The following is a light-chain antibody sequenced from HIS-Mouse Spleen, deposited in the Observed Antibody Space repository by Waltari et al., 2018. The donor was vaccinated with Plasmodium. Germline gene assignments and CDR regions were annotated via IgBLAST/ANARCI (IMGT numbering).Light chain of an antibody. Sequence: QSVLTQPPSASGTPGPRVTISCSGSSSNIGSNTVTWDQQLPGTAPKLLIYSNKRRPSGGPDRVSGSKSGTSASLAISGLQSEDEADYYCAAWDDSLNGYVFGTGTKVTVL. CDR2: SNK. J-gene: IGLJ1*01. CDR1: SSNIGSNT. CDR3: AAWDDSLNGYV. V-gene: IGLV1-44*01.